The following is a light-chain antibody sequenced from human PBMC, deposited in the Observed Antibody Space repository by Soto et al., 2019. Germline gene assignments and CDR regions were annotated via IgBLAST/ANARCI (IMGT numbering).Light chain of an antibody. Sequence: EIVLTQSPGTLSLSPGERATLSCRASQSVSSSYLAWYQQKPGQAPRLLIYGASSRANGIPDRFSGSGSETVFTLTISRPEPEDFAVYYCQQYGSSSWTFGQGTNVETK. V-gene: IGKV3-20*01. CDR2: GAS. J-gene: IGKJ1*01. CDR3: QQYGSSSWT. CDR1: QSVSSSY.